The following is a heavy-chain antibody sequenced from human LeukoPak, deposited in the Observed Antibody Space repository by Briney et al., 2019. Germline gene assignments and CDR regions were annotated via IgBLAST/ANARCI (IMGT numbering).Heavy chain of an antibody. J-gene: IGHJ4*02. CDR3: ARDSIVGATQFDY. D-gene: IGHD1-26*01. CDR2: IYTSGST. V-gene: IGHV4-61*02. Sequence: SQTLSLTCTVSGGSISSGSYYWSWIRQPAAKGLEWIGRIYTSGSTYYNPSLKSRVTISVDTSKNQFSLKLSSVTAADTAVYYCARDSIVGATQFDYWGQGTLVTVSS. CDR1: GGSISSGSYY.